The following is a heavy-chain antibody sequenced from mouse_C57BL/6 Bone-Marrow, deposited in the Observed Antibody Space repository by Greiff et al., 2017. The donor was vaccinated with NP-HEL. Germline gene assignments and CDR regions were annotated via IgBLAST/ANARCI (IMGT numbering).Heavy chain of an antibody. CDR2: IDPENGDT. CDR3: TTYDYGPRYYFDY. Sequence: VQLQQSGAELVRPGASVKLSCTASGFNIKDDYMHWVKQRPEHGLEWIGWIDPENGDTEYASKFQGKATITADTSSNTAYLQLSSLTSEDTAVYYCTTYDYGPRYYFDYWGQGTTLTVSS. D-gene: IGHD2-4*01. J-gene: IGHJ2*01. V-gene: IGHV14-4*01. CDR1: GFNIKDDY.